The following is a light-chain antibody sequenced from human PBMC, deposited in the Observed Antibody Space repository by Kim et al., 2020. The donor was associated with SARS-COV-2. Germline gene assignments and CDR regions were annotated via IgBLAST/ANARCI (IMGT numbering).Light chain of an antibody. Sequence: EIVLTQSPGTLSLSPGERATLSCRASQSVSSRDLAWYQQKPGQTPRLLIYDASSSATGIPDRCSGSGSGTDFTLTISRLEPEDFAVYYCQQYGNSPVTFGQGTQLEIK. CDR3: QQYGNSPVT. CDR2: DAS. J-gene: IGKJ5*01. V-gene: IGKV3-20*01. CDR1: QSVSSRD.